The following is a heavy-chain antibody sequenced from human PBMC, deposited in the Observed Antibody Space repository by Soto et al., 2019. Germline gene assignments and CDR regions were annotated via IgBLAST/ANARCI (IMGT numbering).Heavy chain of an antibody. CDR3: ARIRRTGDYYYFGMDV. CDR1: GVPFYSSNW. D-gene: IGHD1-1*01. CDR2: ISYSGST. J-gene: IGHJ6*02. V-gene: IGHV4-4*02. Sequence: VQLQESGPGMVRPSGTLSLTCAVPGVPFYSSNWWSWFRQSPGKGREWIGEISYSGSTNYNPSLKSRVTMSVDKSKNNFSLKLNSVTAADTAVYYCARIRRTGDYYYFGMDVWGQGTTVTVSS.